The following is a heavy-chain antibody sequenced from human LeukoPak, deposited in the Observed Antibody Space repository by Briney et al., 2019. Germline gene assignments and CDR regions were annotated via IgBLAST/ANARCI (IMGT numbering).Heavy chain of an antibody. CDR3: ARGRLVYVELGLRFDY. D-gene: IGHD1-7*01. Sequence: ASVKVSCKASGYTFTGYYMHWVRQAPGQGLEWMGRINPNSGGTNYAQKFQGRVTMTRDTSISTAYMELSRLRSDDTAVYYCARGRLVYVELGLRFDYWGQGTPVTVSS. V-gene: IGHV1-2*06. J-gene: IGHJ4*02. CDR2: INPNSGGT. CDR1: GYTFTGYY.